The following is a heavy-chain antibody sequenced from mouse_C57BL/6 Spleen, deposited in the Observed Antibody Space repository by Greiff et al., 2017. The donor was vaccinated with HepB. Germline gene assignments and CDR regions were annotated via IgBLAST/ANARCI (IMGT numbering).Heavy chain of an antibody. D-gene: IGHD4-1*02. CDR2: IHPNSGST. Sequence: VQLQQPGAELVKPGASVKLSCKASGYTFTSYWMHWVKQRPGQGLEWIGMIHPNSGSTNYNEKFKSKATLTVDKSSSTAYMQLSSLTSEDSAVYYCARGYSNWAFYAMDYWGQGTSVTVSS. V-gene: IGHV1-64*01. J-gene: IGHJ4*01. CDR3: ARGYSNWAFYAMDY. CDR1: GYTFTSYW.